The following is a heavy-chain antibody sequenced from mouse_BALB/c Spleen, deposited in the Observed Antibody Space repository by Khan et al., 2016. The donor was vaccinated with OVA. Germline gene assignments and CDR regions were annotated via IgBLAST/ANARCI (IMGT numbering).Heavy chain of an antibody. CDR3: ARENYYGRICYAMDY. D-gene: IGHD1-1*01. V-gene: IGHV1S41*01. J-gene: IGHJ4*01. CDR1: GYTFTSYW. Sequence: DLVKPGTSVKLSCKASGYTFTSYWINWIKQRPGQGLEWIGRIGPGSSNTYYNEMFKGKAALTVDTPSSIAYIQLSSLSSEDSAVYVCARENYYGRICYAMDYWGQGTSVTVSS. CDR2: IGPGSSNT.